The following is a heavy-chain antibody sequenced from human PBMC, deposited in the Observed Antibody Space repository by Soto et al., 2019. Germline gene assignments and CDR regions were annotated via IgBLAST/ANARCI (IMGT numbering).Heavy chain of an antibody. V-gene: IGHV3-30*18. CDR3: AKEGGLSGSYYISSSYYFDY. CDR2: ISYDGSNT. CDR1: GFTFSTYG. J-gene: IGHJ4*02. Sequence: GSLRLSFADSGFTFSTYGMHWVCQAQGKGLEWVAIISYDGSNTYYADSVKGRFTISRDNSKNTLYLQMNSLRAEDTSVYYCAKEGGLSGSYYISSSYYFDYWGQGT. D-gene: IGHD1-26*01.